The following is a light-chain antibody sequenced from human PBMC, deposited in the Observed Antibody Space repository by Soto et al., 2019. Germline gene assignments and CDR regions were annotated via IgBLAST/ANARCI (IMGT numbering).Light chain of an antibody. CDR1: QGISSY. J-gene: IGKJ3*01. CDR3: QQYYSYYPT. V-gene: IGKV1-8*01. CDR2: AAS. Sequence: AIRMTQSPSSLSASTGDRVTITCRASQGISSYLAWYQQKPGKAPKLLIYAASTLQSGFPSRFSGSGCETDFTLTISCMQSEDYATYYYQQYYSYYPTFGPGTKVDIK.